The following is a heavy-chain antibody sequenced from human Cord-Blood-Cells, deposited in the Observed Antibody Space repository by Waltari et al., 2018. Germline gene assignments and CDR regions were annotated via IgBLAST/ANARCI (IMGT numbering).Heavy chain of an antibody. V-gene: IGHV3-15*01. J-gene: IGHJ3*02. CDR1: GFTFSNAW. CDR3: TTDRWVGIAAADDAFDI. D-gene: IGHD6-13*01. CDR2: IKSKTDGGTT. Sequence: EVQLVESGGGLVKPGGSLRLSCAASGFTFSNAWMSWVRQAPGKGLEWVGRIKSKTDGGTTDYAAHVKGIFTNSRDDTINTLYLQMNSLKTEDTALYYCTTDRWVGIAAADDAFDILGQETMVTVSS.